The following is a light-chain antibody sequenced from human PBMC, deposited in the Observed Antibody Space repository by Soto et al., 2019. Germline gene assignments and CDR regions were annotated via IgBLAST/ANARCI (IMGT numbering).Light chain of an antibody. J-gene: IGLJ1*01. Sequence: QPVLTQPPSVSGAPGQRVTISCTGSSTNIGARYDVHWYQQLPGTAPKLLIYGNTNRPSGVPDRFSGSRSGTSASLAITGLQAEDEADYHCQSYDSSLGYVFGTGTKVT. CDR3: QSYDSSLGYV. V-gene: IGLV1-40*01. CDR1: STNIGARYD. CDR2: GNT.